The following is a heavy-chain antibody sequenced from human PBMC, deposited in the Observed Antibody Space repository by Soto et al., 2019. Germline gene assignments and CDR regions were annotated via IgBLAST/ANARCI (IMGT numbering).Heavy chain of an antibody. CDR3: AMNLGYCSGGSCYTDDY. V-gene: IGHV1-69*02. CDR1: GGTFSSYT. D-gene: IGHD2-15*01. Sequence: SVKVSCKASGGTFSSYTISWVRQAPGQGLEWMGRIIPILGIANYAQKFQGRVTITVDKSTSTAYMELSSLRSEDTAVYYCAMNLGYCSGGSCYTDDYWGQGTLVTVSS. CDR2: IIPILGIA. J-gene: IGHJ4*02.